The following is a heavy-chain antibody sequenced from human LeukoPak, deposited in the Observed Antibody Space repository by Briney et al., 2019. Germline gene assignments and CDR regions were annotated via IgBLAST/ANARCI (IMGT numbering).Heavy chain of an antibody. CDR3: ARHIVVVAAGLNWFDP. Sequence: GESLKISCKGSGYSFISYWISWVRQMPGKGLEWMGRIDPSDSYTNYSPSFQGHVTISADKSISTAYLQWSSLKASDTAMYYCARHIVVVAAGLNWFDPWGQGTLVTVSS. V-gene: IGHV5-10-1*01. CDR1: GYSFISYW. J-gene: IGHJ5*02. CDR2: IDPSDSYT. D-gene: IGHD2-15*01.